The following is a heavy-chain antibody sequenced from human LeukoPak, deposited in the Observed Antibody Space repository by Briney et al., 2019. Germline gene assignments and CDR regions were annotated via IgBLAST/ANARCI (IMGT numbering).Heavy chain of an antibody. J-gene: IGHJ4*02. D-gene: IGHD3-10*02. V-gene: IGHV3-66*01. CDR2: IYSGGST. Sequence: PGGSLRLSCAASGFTFTRFNMNWVRQAPGKGLEWVSVIYSGGSTFYADSVKGRFTISRDNSKNTLYLQMNSLRAEDTAVYYCARCSLAFFDYWGQGTLVTVSS. CDR1: GFTFTRFN. CDR3: ARCSLAFFDY.